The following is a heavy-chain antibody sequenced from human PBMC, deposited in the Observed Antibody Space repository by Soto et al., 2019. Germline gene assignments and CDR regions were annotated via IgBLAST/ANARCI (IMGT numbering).Heavy chain of an antibody. Sequence: GSLRLSCASSGFPFSAFSMNWVRQAPGKGLEWVAYISSSGSTIYYADSVKGRFTISRDNAKTSLYLQMDSLRDEDTAVYYCAREGGRHCSPSRCYNAFDIWGQGTTVTVS. D-gene: IGHD2-15*01. CDR2: ISSSGSTI. CDR1: GFPFSAFS. CDR3: AREGGRHCSPSRCYNAFDI. J-gene: IGHJ3*02. V-gene: IGHV3-48*02.